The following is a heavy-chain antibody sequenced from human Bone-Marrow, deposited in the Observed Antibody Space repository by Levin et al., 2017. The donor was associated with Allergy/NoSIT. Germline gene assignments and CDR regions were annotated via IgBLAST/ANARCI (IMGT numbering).Heavy chain of an antibody. D-gene: IGHD2-21*01. CDR2: ISTAGNVT. CDR1: GFTFSSSA. J-gene: IGHJ4*02. CDR3: VKSIE. Sequence: VASVKVSCSASGFTFSSSAMHWVRQAPGKGLDYVSAISTAGNVTYYADSVKGRFTISRDNSKNTVYLQLSSLRVEDTAVYYCVKSIEWGQGTLVTVSS. V-gene: IGHV3-64D*06.